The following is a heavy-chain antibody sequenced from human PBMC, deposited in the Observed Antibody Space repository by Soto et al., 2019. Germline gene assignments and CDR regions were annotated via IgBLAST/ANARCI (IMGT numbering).Heavy chain of an antibody. D-gene: IGHD2-2*01. Sequence: SDTLSQTSSLSGGPLRVYSWSRIRQSPGKGLEWFGYVYSGGGINYSPSFIGRVTISVDTTDNQFSLKLNSVTAADTAVYYCARVPDYWGQGTLVTVS. CDR1: GGPLRVYS. V-gene: IGHV4-59*07. CDR2: VYSGGGI. CDR3: ARVPDY. J-gene: IGHJ4*02.